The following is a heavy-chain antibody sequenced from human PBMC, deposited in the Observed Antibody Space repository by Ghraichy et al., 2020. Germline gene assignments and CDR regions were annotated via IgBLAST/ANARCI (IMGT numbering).Heavy chain of an antibody. CDR3: ATCLMPAARTFWQF. V-gene: IGHV3-15*01. D-gene: IGHD2-2*01. Sequence: GGSLRLSCAASGFSFSNAWMSWVRQAPGKGLEWVGRLNSKTDRGTTDYAETVKGRFTIARDESKNTVSLQMNSLKTEDTAVYYCATCLMPAARTFWQFWGQGTLVTVSS. J-gene: IGHJ4*02. CDR2: LNSKTDRGTT. CDR1: GFSFSNAW.